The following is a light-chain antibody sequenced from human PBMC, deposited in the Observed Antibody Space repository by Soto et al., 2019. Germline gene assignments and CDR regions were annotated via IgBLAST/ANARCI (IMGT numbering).Light chain of an antibody. Sequence: QSVLTQPPSVSAAPGQKVTISCSASSSNIGNNYVSWYQQLPGTAPNRLIFDSAKRPPGIPDRFSGSKSGTSATLGITGLQTGDEADYYCGTWDSSLSGVVFGGGTQLTVL. CDR1: SSNIGNNY. V-gene: IGLV1-51*01. CDR2: DSA. CDR3: GTWDSSLSGVV. J-gene: IGLJ2*01.